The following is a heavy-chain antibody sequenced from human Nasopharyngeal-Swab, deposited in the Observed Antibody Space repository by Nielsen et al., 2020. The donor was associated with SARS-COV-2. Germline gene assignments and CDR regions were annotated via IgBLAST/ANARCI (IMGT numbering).Heavy chain of an antibody. D-gene: IGHD5-24*01. CDR2: ISSSGTDT. Sequence: GESLKISCAVSGLPFNNYAVTWVRQAPGKGLEWVSIISSSGTDTYYADYVKGRFTISRDNSKNTLYLQMNSLRAEDSAIYYCAKSRGDTTMAHYYYYLDDWGKGTTVTVSS. CDR1: GLPFNNYA. V-gene: IGHV3-23*01. CDR3: AKSRGDTTMAHYYYYLDD. J-gene: IGHJ6*03.